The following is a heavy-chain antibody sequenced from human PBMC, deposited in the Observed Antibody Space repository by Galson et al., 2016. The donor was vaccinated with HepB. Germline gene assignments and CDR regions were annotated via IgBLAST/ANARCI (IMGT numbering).Heavy chain of an antibody. CDR1: GGSINNYY. Sequence: ETLSLTCTVSGGSINNYYWSWIRQPPGKGLEWIGYIFYSGSTNYNPSLKSRVTMSVDTSKNQFSLQLSSVTAADTAVYYCAREKFCHGGSCYSGWLDPWGQGTLVTVSS. V-gene: IGHV4-59*01. CDR3: AREKFCHGGSCYSGWLDP. J-gene: IGHJ5*02. CDR2: IFYSGST. D-gene: IGHD2-15*01.